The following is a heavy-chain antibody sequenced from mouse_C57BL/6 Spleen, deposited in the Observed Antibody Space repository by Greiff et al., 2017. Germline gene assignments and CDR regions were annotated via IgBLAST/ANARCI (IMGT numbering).Heavy chain of an antibody. CDR3: TRRTTVVEGAMDY. V-gene: IGHV1-15*01. CDR2: IDPETGGT. Sequence: VQLQQSGAELVRPGASVTLSCKASGYTFTDYEMHWVRQTPVHGLEWIGAIDPETGGTAYNQKFKGKAILTADKSSSTAYMELRSLTSEDSAVYYCTRRTTVVEGAMDYWGQGTSVTVSS. CDR1: GYTFTDYE. D-gene: IGHD1-1*01. J-gene: IGHJ4*01.